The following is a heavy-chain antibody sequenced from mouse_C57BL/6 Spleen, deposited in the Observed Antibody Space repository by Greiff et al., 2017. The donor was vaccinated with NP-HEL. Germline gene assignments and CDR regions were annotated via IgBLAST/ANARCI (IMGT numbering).Heavy chain of an antibody. CDR3: ARPYYDFYFDY. V-gene: IGHV1-26*01. D-gene: IGHD2-4*01. CDR2: INPNNGGT. CDR1: GYTFTDYY. Sequence: VQLKQSGPELVKPGASVKISCKASGYTFTDYYMNWVKQSHGKSLEWIGDINPNNGGTSYNQKFKGKATLTVDKSSSTAYMELRSLTSEDSAVYYCARPYYDFYFDYWGQGTTLTVSS. J-gene: IGHJ2*01.